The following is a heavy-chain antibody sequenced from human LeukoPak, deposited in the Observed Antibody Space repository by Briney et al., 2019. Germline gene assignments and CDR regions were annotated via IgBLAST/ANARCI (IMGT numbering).Heavy chain of an antibody. CDR2: ITGGESNA. V-gene: IGHV3-74*01. CDR1: GFTFSSYW. Sequence: GGSLRLSCAASGFTFSSYWMHWVRQAPGKGLVWVSRITGGESNARYADSVKGRLTISRDNAKNTLFLQMNSLRAEDTAVYYCARDYGMDVWGQGTTVTVSS. J-gene: IGHJ6*02. CDR3: ARDYGMDV.